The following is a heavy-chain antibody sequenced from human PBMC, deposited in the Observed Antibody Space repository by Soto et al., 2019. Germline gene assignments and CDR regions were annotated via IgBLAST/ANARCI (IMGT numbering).Heavy chain of an antibody. D-gene: IGHD4-17*01. V-gene: IGHV3-66*01. CDR2: IYSGGIT. J-gene: IGHJ4*02. Sequence: EVQLVESGGGLVQPGGSLRLSCAASGFTVSSNYMSWVRQAPGKGLEWVSVIYSGGITYYADSVKGRFTISRDNSKNTLYLQMNSLRAEDTAVYYCAREPAEVTTPNLGWGQGTLVTVSS. CDR1: GFTVSSNY. CDR3: AREPAEVTTPNLG.